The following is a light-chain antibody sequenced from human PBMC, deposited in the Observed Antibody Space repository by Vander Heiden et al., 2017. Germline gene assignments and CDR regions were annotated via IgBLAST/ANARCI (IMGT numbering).Light chain of an antibody. Sequence: EIVFTQSPGTLSFSPGERATLSCRASQSVSSSYLAWYQQKPGQAPRLLIYGASSRATGIPDRFSGSGSGTDFTLTISRLEPEDFAVYYCQQYGSSPPYTFGQGTKLEIK. CDR3: QQYGSSPPYT. J-gene: IGKJ2*01. CDR1: QSVSSSY. V-gene: IGKV3-20*01. CDR2: GAS.